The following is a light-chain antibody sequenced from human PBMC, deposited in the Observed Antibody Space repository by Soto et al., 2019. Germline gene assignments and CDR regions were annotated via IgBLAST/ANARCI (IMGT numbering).Light chain of an antibody. J-gene: IGLJ1*01. CDR2: SNN. CDR3: AVWDDSLSAYV. CDR1: SSNIGSNL. V-gene: IGLV1-47*02. Sequence: QSVLTQPPSASGTPGQRVTISCSGSSSNIGSNLVYWYQQLPGTAPKLLIYSNNQRPSGVPDRFSGSKSDTSASLAISGLRSEDEADYYCAVWDDSLSAYVFGTGTKVTVL.